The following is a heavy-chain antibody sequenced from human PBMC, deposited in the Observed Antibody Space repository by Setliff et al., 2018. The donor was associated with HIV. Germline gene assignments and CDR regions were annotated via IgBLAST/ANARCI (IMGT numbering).Heavy chain of an antibody. Sequence: KPSETLSLTCAVFGGSFTDIGGSFTDYYWIWIRQPPGKGLEWIGEINHSGSTHYNPSLKSRFTISVDTSKNQFSLKLSSVTAADTAVYYCARARGLLPYYYLDVWGKGTTVTVSS. CDR1: GGSFTDIGGSFTDYY. CDR3: ARARGLLPYYYLDV. J-gene: IGHJ6*03. V-gene: IGHV4-34*01. D-gene: IGHD3-10*01. CDR2: INHSGST.